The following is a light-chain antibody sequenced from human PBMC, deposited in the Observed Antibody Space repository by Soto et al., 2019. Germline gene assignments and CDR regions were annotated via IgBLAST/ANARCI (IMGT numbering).Light chain of an antibody. V-gene: IGKV3-20*01. J-gene: IGKJ2*01. CDR2: GAS. CDR3: QQYGSSPYT. CDR1: QSVGSSY. Sequence: EIVLTQSPSTLSLSPGERATLSCRASQSVGSSYLAWYQQKAGQPPRLLIYGASSRATGIPDRFSGSGSGTDFTLTISRLEPEDFAVYYCQQYGSSPYTFGQGTKVEIK.